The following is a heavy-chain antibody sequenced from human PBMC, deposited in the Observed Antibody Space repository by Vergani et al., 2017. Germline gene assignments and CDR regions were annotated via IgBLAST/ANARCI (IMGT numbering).Heavy chain of an antibody. J-gene: IGHJ4*02. CDR2: IRPKTDGETT. Sequence: EVQPVESGGGLVKPGGSLRLSCTTSGFTFSRAWMSWVRQAPGKGLEWVARIRPKTDGETTDYAAPVKGRFTISREDSKNTLYLQMNSLKTEDTAVYYWTSITKWELRYYFDYGGQGTLVTVSS. D-gene: IGHD3-9*01. V-gene: IGHV3-15*01. CDR3: TSITKWELRYYFDY. CDR1: GFTFSRAW.